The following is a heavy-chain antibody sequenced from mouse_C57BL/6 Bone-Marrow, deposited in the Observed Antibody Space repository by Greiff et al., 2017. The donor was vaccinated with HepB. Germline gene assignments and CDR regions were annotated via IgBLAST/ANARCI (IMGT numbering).Heavy chain of an antibody. CDR1: GFTFSSYG. Sequence: DVKLVESGGDLVKPGGSLKLSCAASGFTFSSYGMSWVRQTPDKRLEWVATISSGGSYTYYPDSVKGRFTISRDNAKNTLYLQMSSLKSEDTAMYYCAIELRLPAWVAYWGQGTLVTVSA. J-gene: IGHJ3*01. V-gene: IGHV5-6*02. D-gene: IGHD3-2*02. CDR3: AIELRLPAWVAY. CDR2: ISSGGSYT.